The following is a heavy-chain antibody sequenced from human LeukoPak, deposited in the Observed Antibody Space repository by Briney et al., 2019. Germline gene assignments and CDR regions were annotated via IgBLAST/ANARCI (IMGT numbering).Heavy chain of an antibody. CDR3: ARGQGETIVDAFDI. Sequence: PSETLSLTCTVSGGSISSSSYYWGWIRQPPGKGLEWIGSIYYSGSTYYNPSLKSRVTISVDTSKNQFSLKLSSVTAADTAVYYCARGQGETIVDAFDIWGQGTMVTVSS. V-gene: IGHV4-39*07. CDR2: IYYSGST. D-gene: IGHD2-21*01. CDR1: GGSISSSSYY. J-gene: IGHJ3*02.